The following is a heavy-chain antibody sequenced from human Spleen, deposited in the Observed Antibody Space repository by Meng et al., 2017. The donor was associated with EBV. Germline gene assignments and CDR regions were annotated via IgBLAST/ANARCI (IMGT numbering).Heavy chain of an antibody. CDR3: ATAHCSGGGCPGGS. Sequence: LQRSGPGLVKPSGTLSLTCAVSGDSIDSINWWNWVRQPPGKGLEWIGEIYHSGHTNYNPSLRSRVIMSVDKSKNQFSLDLTSVTAADTAIYYCATAHCSGGGCPGGSWGQGTLVTVSS. J-gene: IGHJ5*02. CDR1: GDSIDSINW. CDR2: IYHSGHT. V-gene: IGHV4-4*02. D-gene: IGHD2-15*01.